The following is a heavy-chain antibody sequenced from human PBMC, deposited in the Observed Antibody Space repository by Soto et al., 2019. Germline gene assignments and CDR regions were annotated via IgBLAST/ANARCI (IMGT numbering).Heavy chain of an antibody. D-gene: IGHD2-2*01. CDR1: GGTFSSYA. V-gene: IGHV1-69*06. Sequence: SVKVSCKASGGTFSSYAISWVRQAPGQGLEWMGGIIPIFGTANYAQKFQGRVTITADKSTSTAYMELSSLRSEDTAVYYCARDLPAARYNWFDPWGQGTLVTVSS. J-gene: IGHJ5*02. CDR3: ARDLPAARYNWFDP. CDR2: IIPIFGTA.